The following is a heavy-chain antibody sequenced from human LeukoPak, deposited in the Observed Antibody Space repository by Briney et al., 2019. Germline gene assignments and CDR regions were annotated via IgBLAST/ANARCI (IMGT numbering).Heavy chain of an antibody. Sequence: SETLSLTCTVSGGSISTYYWSWIRQPPGKGLEWIGYIYYSGSTNYNPSLKSRVTLSVDTSKNQFSLNLSSVTAADTAVYYCARAPQQYDSSGYYYYYMDVWGKGTTVTVSS. CDR2: IYYSGST. CDR3: ARAPQQYDSSGYYYYYMDV. V-gene: IGHV4-59*01. D-gene: IGHD3-22*01. J-gene: IGHJ6*03. CDR1: GGSISTYY.